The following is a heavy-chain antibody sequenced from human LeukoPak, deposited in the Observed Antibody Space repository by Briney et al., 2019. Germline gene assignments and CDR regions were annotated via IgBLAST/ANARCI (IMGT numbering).Heavy chain of an antibody. D-gene: IGHD5-24*01. CDR2: IYYSGST. CDR3: ARGARAGYTLDSFDY. J-gene: IGHJ4*02. CDR1: GGSKLSYY. V-gene: IGHV4-59*08. Sequence: PSETLSPTSTGIGGSKLSYYWSWIRQPPGKGLEWIGYIYYSGSTKYNPSLKSRVTISVDTSKNQFSLKLSSVTAADTAVYYCARGARAGYTLDSFDYWGQGTLVTVSS.